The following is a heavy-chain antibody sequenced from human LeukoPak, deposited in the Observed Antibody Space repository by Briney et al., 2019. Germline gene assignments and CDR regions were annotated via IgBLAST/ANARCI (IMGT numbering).Heavy chain of an antibody. Sequence: GRSLRLSCAASGFTFSSYAMHWVRQAPGKGLEWVAVISYDGSNKYYADSVKGRFTISRDNSKNTLYLQMNSLRAEDTAVYYCARDHDCDYWGQGTLVTVSS. CDR3: ARDHDCDY. CDR2: ISYDGSNK. CDR1: GFTFSSYA. V-gene: IGHV3-30-3*01. J-gene: IGHJ4*02. D-gene: IGHD2-21*02.